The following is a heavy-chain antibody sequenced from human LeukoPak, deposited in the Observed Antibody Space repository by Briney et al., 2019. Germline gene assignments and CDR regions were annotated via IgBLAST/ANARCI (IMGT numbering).Heavy chain of an antibody. J-gene: IGHJ4*02. CDR2: ISDDGRNK. D-gene: IGHD4-17*01. Sequence: GGSLRLSCAASGFSFISYGMHWVRQAPGKGLEWVGVISDDGRNKKYADSVKGRFTISRDNSKDTLYLQMNSPRDEDTAVYYCAKRPSDYGDYVTYFDYWGQGTLVTVSS. CDR1: GFSFISYG. CDR3: AKRPSDYGDYVTYFDY. V-gene: IGHV3-30*18.